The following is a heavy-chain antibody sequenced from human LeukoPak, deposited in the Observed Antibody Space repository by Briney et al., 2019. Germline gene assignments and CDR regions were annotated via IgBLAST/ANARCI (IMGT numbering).Heavy chain of an antibody. Sequence: GGSLRLSCAASGFTFSNYAMDWVRQAPGKGLEWVSAISGTSGKTYYADSVKGRFTISRDNSKNTLYLQMNSLRAEDTAVYYCAREAVQPLDYWGQGTLVTVSS. J-gene: IGHJ4*02. CDR2: ISGTSGKT. D-gene: IGHD2-2*01. CDR1: GFTFSNYA. V-gene: IGHV3-23*01. CDR3: AREAVQPLDY.